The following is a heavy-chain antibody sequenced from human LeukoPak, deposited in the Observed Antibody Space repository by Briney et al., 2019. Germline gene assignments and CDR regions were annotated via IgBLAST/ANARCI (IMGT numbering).Heavy chain of an antibody. J-gene: IGHJ4*02. Sequence: GGSLRLSCAASVFTFSNYAMSWVRQAPGKGLEWVSTISGGGVTTYYGDSAKGRFTISRDNSKNTLYLQMNSLRAEDTAVYYCPRQSYASGWNPFDYWGQGILVTVSS. D-gene: IGHD6-19*01. CDR3: PRQSYASGWNPFDY. CDR2: ISGGGVTT. V-gene: IGHV3-23*01. CDR1: VFTFSNYA.